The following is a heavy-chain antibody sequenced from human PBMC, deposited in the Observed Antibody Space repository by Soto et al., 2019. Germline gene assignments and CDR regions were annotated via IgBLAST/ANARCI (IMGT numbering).Heavy chain of an antibody. J-gene: IGHJ4*02. Sequence: GGSLRLSCAASGFTFSDYYMSWIRQAPGKGLEWVSYISSSGSTIYYADSVKGRFTISRDNAKNSLYLQMNSLRAEDTDVYYCARVRGIAAACPHDYWGQGTLVTVSS. CDR2: ISSSGSTI. CDR1: GFTFSDYY. CDR3: ARVRGIAAACPHDY. V-gene: IGHV3-11*01. D-gene: IGHD6-13*01.